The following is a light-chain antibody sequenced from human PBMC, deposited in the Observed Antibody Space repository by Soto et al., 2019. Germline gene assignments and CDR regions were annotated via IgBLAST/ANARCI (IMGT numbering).Light chain of an antibody. CDR3: QQYNDYHRT. V-gene: IGKV1-5*01. CDR1: QSINSW. J-gene: IGKJ1*01. Sequence: DIQMTQSPSTLSASVGDRLTITCRASQSINSWLAWYQQKPGKAPKLLIYDVSILGSGVPSRFSGSGSGTEFTLTISSLQPDDFATYYCQQYNDYHRTFGQGTKVEIK. CDR2: DVS.